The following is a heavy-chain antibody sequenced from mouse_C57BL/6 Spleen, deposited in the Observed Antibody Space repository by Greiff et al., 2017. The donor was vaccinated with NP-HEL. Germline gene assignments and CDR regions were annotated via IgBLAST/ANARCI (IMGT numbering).Heavy chain of an antibody. V-gene: IGHV5-17*01. D-gene: IGHD2-1*01. J-gene: IGHJ4*01. CDR2: ISSGSSTI. CDR3: LYYGNYYAMDY. CDR1: GFTFSDYG. Sequence: VQLKESGGGLVKPGGSLKLSCAASGFTFSDYGMHWVRQAPEKGLEWVAYISSGSSTIYYADTVKGRFTISRDNAKNTLFLQMTSLRSEDTAMYYCLYYGNYYAMDYWGQGTSVTVSS.